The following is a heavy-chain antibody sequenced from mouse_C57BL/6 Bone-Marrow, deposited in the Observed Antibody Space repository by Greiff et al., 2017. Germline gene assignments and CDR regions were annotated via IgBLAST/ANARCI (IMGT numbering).Heavy chain of an antibody. V-gene: IGHV14-4*01. CDR2: IDPENGDT. D-gene: IGHD2-4*01. CDR1: GFNIKDDY. Sequence: VQLQQSGAELVRPGASVKLSCTASGFNIKDDYMHWVKQRPEQGLEWIGWIDPENGDTEYASKFQGKATITADTSSNTAYLQLSSLTSEDSAVYYCARCDYDWFAYWGQGTLVTVSA. J-gene: IGHJ3*01. CDR3: ARCDYDWFAY.